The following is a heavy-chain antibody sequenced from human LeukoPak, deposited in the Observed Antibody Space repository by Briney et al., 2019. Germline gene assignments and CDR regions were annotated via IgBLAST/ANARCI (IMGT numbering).Heavy chain of an antibody. CDR1: RFTFRNYG. CDR3: AKDLLGQLALDY. D-gene: IGHD1-1*01. J-gene: IGHJ4*02. V-gene: IGHV3-30*18. Sequence: GGSLRLSCAASRFTFRNYGMHWVRQAPGKGLEWVAVISYDGSDKYYADSVKGRFSISRDNSKNTLYLQMNSLRAEDTALYYCAKDLLGQLALDYWGQGTLVTVSS. CDR2: ISYDGSDK.